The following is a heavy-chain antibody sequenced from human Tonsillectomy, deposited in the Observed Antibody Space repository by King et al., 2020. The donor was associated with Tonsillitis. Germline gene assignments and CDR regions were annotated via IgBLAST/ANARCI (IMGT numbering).Heavy chain of an antibody. Sequence: QLQESGPGLVKPSETLSLTCTVSGGSISNYFWSWIRQPAGKGLEWIGRMYTIGGTNYNPSLKSRVTMSVDRSRNQFSLKLTSVTAADTAVYYCARAPYSGTYYLDYWGQGTLVTVSS. CDR1: GGSISNYF. V-gene: IGHV4-4*07. D-gene: IGHD1-26*01. CDR2: MYTIGGT. CDR3: ARAPYSGTYYLDY. J-gene: IGHJ4*02.